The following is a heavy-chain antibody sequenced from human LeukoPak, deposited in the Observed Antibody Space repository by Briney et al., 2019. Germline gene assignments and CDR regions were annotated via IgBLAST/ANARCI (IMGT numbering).Heavy chain of an antibody. CDR2: ITQDGSEK. J-gene: IGHJ4*02. Sequence: AGGSLRLSCSASGFTLSSYWMSWVRQAPGKGLEGVANITQDGSEKYYVDSVKGRFTSSRDNAKNSLYLQMNSLRAEDTAVYYCARGYSYGYIQTDYWVQGTLVTVSS. V-gene: IGHV3-7*01. CDR1: GFTLSSYW. CDR3: ARGYSYGYIQTDY. D-gene: IGHD5-18*01.